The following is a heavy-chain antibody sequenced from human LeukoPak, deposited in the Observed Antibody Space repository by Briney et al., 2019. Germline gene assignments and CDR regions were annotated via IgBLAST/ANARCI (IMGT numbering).Heavy chain of an antibody. V-gene: IGHV1-3*01. D-gene: IGHD1-14*01. J-gene: IGHJ5*02. CDR2: INAGNGNT. Sequence: ASVTVSCKASGYTFTSYAMHWVRQAPGQRREWMGWINAGNGNTKYSQKFQGRVTITRDTSASTAYMELSSLRSEDTAVYYCARDLGMASWFDPWGQGTLVTVSS. CDR1: GYTFTSYA. CDR3: ARDLGMASWFDP.